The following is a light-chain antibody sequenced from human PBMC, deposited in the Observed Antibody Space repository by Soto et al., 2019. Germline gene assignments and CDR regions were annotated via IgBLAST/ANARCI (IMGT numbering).Light chain of an antibody. V-gene: IGKV4-1*01. Sequence: DIVMTQSPDSLAVSLGERATINCKSSQSVLYSSNNKNYLVWYQQKPGQPPKLLIYWASTRESGVPDRFSGSGSGTDFTLTSSSLQAEDVAVYYCQQYYSTPITFGQGTRLEIK. CDR2: WAS. CDR1: QSVLYSSNNKNY. J-gene: IGKJ5*01. CDR3: QQYYSTPIT.